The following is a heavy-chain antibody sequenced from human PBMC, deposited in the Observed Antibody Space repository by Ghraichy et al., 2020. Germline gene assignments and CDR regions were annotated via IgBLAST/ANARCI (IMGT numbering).Heavy chain of an antibody. CDR3: AKIPVAGRWYFDL. D-gene: IGHD6-19*01. V-gene: IGHV3-23*01. Sequence: GGSLRLSCAASGFTFSSYGLMWVGQAPGKELVWVSAISKSGDDTYYTDSVKGRFTLSRDNSKNTLYLQMNSLRAEDTAVYHCAKIPVAGRWYFDLWGRGTLVTVSS. J-gene: IGHJ2*01. CDR2: ISKSGDDT. CDR1: GFTFSSYG.